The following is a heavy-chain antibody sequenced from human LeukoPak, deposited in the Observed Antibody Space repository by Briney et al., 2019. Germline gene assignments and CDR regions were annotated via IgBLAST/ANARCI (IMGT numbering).Heavy chain of an antibody. Sequence: GGSLRLSCAASGFTFSSYTINWVRQAPGKGLEWVSSIVTGRDVNYSDSVKGRFTISGDSAKNSLYLQMESLRAEDAAVYYCARDKPCIASPDVWGKGTTVTVSS. CDR2: IVTGRDV. V-gene: IGHV3-21*01. CDR1: GFTFSSYT. J-gene: IGHJ6*04. CDR3: ARDKPCIASPDV. D-gene: IGHD6-13*01.